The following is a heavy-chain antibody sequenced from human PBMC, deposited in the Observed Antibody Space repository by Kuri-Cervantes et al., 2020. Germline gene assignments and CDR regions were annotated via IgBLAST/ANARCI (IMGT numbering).Heavy chain of an antibody. D-gene: IGHD2-2*01. CDR2: IHQSGST. CDR3: ARVEVRRCSSTACYAFDI. J-gene: IGHJ3*02. Sequence: ESLKISCVVYGGSFSGYYWSWIRQPPGKGLEWIGDIHQSGSTTYNPSLKSRVTISVDTSKNQFSLRLDSVTAADSAVYYCARVEVRRCSSTACYAFDIWGQGTMVTDSS. CDR1: GGSFSGYY. V-gene: IGHV4-34*01.